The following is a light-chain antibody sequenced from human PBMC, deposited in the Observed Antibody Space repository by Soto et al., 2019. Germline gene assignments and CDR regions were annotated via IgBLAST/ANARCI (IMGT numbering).Light chain of an antibody. CDR1: QSVSSN. J-gene: IGKJ5*01. CDR2: GAS. CDR3: QQYNNWPST. Sequence: MTQSPATLSVSPGERATLSCRASQSVSSNLAWYQQKPGQAPRLLIYGASTRATGIPARFSGSGSGTEFTLTISSLQSEDFAVYYCQQYNNWPSTFGQGTRLEIK. V-gene: IGKV3-15*01.